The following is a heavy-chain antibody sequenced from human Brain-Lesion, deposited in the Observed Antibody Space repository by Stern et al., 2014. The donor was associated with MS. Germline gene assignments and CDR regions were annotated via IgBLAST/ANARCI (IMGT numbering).Heavy chain of an antibody. V-gene: IGHV4-61*02. CDR2: IYTTGST. D-gene: IGHD5-18*01. CDR1: GGSVGSGSYD. J-gene: IGHJ4*02. Sequence: VQLVQSGPGLVKPSQTLSITCTVSGGSVGSGSYDWSWIRQPAGKGLEWIGRIYTTGSTYYNPSLKSRVSISIDTSKNHFSLKLPSVTAADTAVYYCARDKEDTNMAFRYFDNWGQGTLVTVSS. CDR3: ARDKEDTNMAFRYFDN.